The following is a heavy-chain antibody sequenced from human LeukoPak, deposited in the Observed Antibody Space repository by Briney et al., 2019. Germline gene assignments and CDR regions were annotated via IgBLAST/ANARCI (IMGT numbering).Heavy chain of an antibody. V-gene: IGHV4-34*01. Sequence: PSETLSLTCAVSGGSFSGYYWSWIRQPPGKGLEWIGEINHSGSTNYNPSLKSRVTISVDTSKNQFSLKLSSVTAADTAVYYCARITTMVRGVSPWFDPWGQGTLVTVSS. D-gene: IGHD3-10*01. CDR2: INHSGST. CDR3: ARITTMVRGVSPWFDP. J-gene: IGHJ5*02. CDR1: GGSFSGYY.